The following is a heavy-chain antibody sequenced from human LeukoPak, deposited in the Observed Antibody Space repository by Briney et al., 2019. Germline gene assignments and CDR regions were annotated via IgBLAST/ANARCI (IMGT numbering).Heavy chain of an antibody. CDR1: GFTFSLYC. V-gene: IGHV3-74*01. J-gene: IGHJ4*02. Sequence: GGSLRLSCAASGFTFSLYCMHWVRQAPGKGPMWVSRICPDGTGISYADSVKARFTTSRDNAKNSVYLQMNVLREEDTAVYYCVRDFRSADYWGQGTLVTASS. CDR3: VRDFRSADY. CDR2: ICPDGTGI.